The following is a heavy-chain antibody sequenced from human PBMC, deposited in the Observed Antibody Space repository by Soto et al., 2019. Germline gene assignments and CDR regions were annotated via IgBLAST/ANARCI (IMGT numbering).Heavy chain of an antibody. CDR1: GFTFSSYG. CDR2: ISYDGSNK. J-gene: IGHJ5*02. D-gene: IGHD6-19*01. CDR3: ARLAVAGPYHNWFDP. Sequence: GGSLRLSCAASGFTFSSYGMHWVRQAPGKGLEWVAVISYDGSNKYYADSVKGRFTISRDNSKNTLYLQMNSLRAEDTAVYYCARLAVAGPYHNWFDPWGQGTLVTVSS. V-gene: IGHV3-30*03.